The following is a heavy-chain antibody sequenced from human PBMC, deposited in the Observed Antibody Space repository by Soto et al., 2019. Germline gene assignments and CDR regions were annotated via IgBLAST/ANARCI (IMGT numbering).Heavy chain of an antibody. V-gene: IGHV4-59*01. D-gene: IGHD3-22*01. J-gene: IGHJ4*02. CDR2: IYYSGST. Sequence: SETLSLTCTVSGGSISSYYWSWIRQPPGKGLEWIGCIYYSGSTNYNPSLKSRVTISVDTSKNQFSLKLSSVTAADTAVYYCAREGDYDSSGYYGYWGQGTLVTVSS. CDR3: AREGDYDSSGYYGY. CDR1: GGSISSYY.